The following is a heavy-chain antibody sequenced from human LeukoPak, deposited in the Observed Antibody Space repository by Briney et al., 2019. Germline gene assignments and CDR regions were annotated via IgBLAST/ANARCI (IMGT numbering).Heavy chain of an antibody. CDR3: ARLAAAGGYYYYGMDV. D-gene: IGHD6-13*01. CDR1: GFAFHDYW. Sequence: GGSLRLSCAASGFAFHDYWMNWFRQAPGKGLEWVANIKQDGSEKYYVDSVKGRFTISRDNAKNSLYLQMNSLRAEDTAVYYCARLAAAGGYYYYGMDVWGQGTTVTVSS. CDR2: IKQDGSEK. V-gene: IGHV3-7*01. J-gene: IGHJ6*02.